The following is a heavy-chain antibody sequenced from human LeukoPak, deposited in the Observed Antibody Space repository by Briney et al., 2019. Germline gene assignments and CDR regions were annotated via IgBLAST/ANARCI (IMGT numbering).Heavy chain of an antibody. D-gene: IGHD3-3*01. CDR2: MNPNSGNT. V-gene: IGHV1-8*01. CDR1: GYTFTSYD. Sequence: ASVKVSCKASGYTFTSYDINWGRQATGQGLEWMGWMNPNSGNTGYAQKFEGRVNMTRNTSISTAYMELSSMRSEDTAVYSCARAGQGYDFWSGYYQYTRFHPWGQGTLVTVSS. J-gene: IGHJ5*02. CDR3: ARAGQGYDFWSGYYQYTRFHP.